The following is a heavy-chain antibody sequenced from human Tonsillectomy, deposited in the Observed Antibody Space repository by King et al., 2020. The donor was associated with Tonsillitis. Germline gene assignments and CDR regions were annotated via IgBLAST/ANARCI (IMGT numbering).Heavy chain of an antibody. V-gene: IGHV3-7*03. Sequence: EVQLVESGGGLVQPGGSLRLSCAASGFIFRSYWMTWVRQVPGKGLEWVANIDQDGSRKWYADSVRGRFIISRDNAKKSLYLQMNDMRVDDTAVYFCAREGSGEYVDYWGFWGQGTLVAVSS. CDR3: AREGSGEYVDYWGF. D-gene: IGHD4-17*01. J-gene: IGHJ4*02. CDR1: GFIFRSYW. CDR2: IDQDGSRK.